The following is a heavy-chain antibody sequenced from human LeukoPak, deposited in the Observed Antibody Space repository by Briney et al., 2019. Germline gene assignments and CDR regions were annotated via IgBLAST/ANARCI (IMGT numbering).Heavy chain of an antibody. CDR1: GGSISRSSYF. D-gene: IGHD3-22*01. J-gene: IGHJ4*02. CDR3: YAYYYDQVDY. V-gene: IGHV4-39*06. CDR2: IYYSGST. Sequence: SETLSLTCTVSGGSISRSSYFCGWIRQPPGKGLEWIGSIYYSGSTYYNPSLKSRVTISVDTSKNQFTLKLSSVTAADTAVYYCYAYYYDQVDYWGQGTLVTVSS.